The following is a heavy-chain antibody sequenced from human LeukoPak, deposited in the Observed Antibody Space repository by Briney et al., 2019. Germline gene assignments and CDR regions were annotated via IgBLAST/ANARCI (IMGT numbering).Heavy chain of an antibody. D-gene: IGHD3-22*01. V-gene: IGHV3-23*01. CDR1: GFTFSSYA. CDR2: ISGGGGST. Sequence: GGSLRLSCAASGFTFSSYAMSWVRQAPGKGLEWVSGISGGGGSTFYADSVKGRFTISRDNSKNTLYLQMNSLRVEDTAVYYCVRDSSGSYWGQGTLVTVSS. CDR3: VRDSSGSY. J-gene: IGHJ4*02.